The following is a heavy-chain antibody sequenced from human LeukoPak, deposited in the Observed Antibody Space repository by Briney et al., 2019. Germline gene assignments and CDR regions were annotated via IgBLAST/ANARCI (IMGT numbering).Heavy chain of an antibody. D-gene: IGHD3/OR15-3a*01. CDR3: ARHDGLAYMDV. V-gene: IGHV5-51*01. CDR2: VYPGDSDT. CDR1: ASSFTDFW. Sequence: GESLKISCKGSASSFTDFWIGWVRQVPGKGLEWMGFVYPGDSDTRYSPSCSPSFQGQVTISADKSINTAYLQWSSLKASDTAMYYCARHDGLAYMDVWGKGTTVTVSS. J-gene: IGHJ6*03.